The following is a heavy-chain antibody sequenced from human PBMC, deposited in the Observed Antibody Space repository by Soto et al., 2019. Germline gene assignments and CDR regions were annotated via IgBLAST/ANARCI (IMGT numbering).Heavy chain of an antibody. CDR1: GGTFSSYA. CDR2: IIPIFGTA. D-gene: IGHD2-8*01. J-gene: IGHJ6*02. V-gene: IGHV1-69*13. CDR3: ARGRCMLSSLCYYYGMDV. Sequence: VASVKVSCKASGGTFSSYAISWVRQAPGQGLEWMGGIIPIFGTANYAQKFQGRVTITADESTSTAYMELSSLRSEDTAVYYCARGRCMLSSLCYYYGMDVWGQGTTVTVSS.